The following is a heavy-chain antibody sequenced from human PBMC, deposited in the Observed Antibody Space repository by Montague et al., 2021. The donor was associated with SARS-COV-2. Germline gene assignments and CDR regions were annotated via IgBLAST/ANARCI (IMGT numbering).Heavy chain of an antibody. Sequence: CPISGDSVSSNTATWNWIRQSPSRGREWLGRTYYRSKWYHDYAIXLESRITINPDTSKNQFSLQLSSVAPEDTAVFYCARTTTRMLYPENAFDIWGQGTMVTVSS. CDR2: TYYRSKWYH. J-gene: IGHJ3*02. CDR1: GDSVSSNTAT. D-gene: IGHD2-15*01. CDR3: ARTTTRMLYPENAFDI. V-gene: IGHV6-1*01.